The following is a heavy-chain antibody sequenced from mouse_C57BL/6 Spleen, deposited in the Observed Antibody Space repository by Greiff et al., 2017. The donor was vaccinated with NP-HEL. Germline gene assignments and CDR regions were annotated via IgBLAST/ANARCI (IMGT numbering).Heavy chain of an antibody. V-gene: IGHV1-82*01. D-gene: IGHD4-1*01. CDR2: IYPGDGDT. CDR1: GYAFSSSW. Sequence: QVQLQQSGPELVKPGASVKISCKASGYAFSSSWMNWVKQRPGKGLEWIGRIYPGDGDTNYNGKFKGKATLTADKSSSKAYMQLSSLTSEDSAVYFCARSTGTYYFDYWGQGTTLTVSS. CDR3: ARSTGTYYFDY. J-gene: IGHJ2*01.